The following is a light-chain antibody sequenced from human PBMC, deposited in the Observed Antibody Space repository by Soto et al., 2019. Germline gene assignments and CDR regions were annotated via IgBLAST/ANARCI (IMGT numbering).Light chain of an antibody. CDR2: GAS. CDR1: KSVGRN. V-gene: IGKV3-15*01. CDR3: QQYKLWPPLA. Sequence: EIVMTQSPATLSVSPGERATLSCRASKSVGRNLAWYQQKPGQAPRQLIYGASYRTTGIPARFSGSGCGTEFTLTISSVQSEDFAMYSSQQYKLWPPLALGGGTKVEIK. J-gene: IGKJ4*01.